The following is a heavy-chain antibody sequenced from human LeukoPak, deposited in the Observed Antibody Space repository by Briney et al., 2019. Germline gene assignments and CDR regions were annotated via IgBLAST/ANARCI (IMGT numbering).Heavy chain of an antibody. D-gene: IGHD3-16*02. J-gene: IGHJ4*02. V-gene: IGHV3-9*01. CDR3: AKDVSDYVWGNYRHFDS. Sequence: GGSLRLYCAASGFTFDDYAMHWVRPVPGKGREWVAGISWNGDHVAYVDALKGRFTISRDNAKNSLYLQMNSLTDEDTALYYCAKDVSDYVWGNYRHFDSWGQGSLVTVSS. CDR2: ISWNGDHV. CDR1: GFTFDDYA.